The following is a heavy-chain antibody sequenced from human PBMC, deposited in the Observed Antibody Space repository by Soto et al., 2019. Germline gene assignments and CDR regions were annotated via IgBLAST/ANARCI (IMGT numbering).Heavy chain of an antibody. J-gene: IGHJ4*02. D-gene: IGHD3-16*01. V-gene: IGHV1-2*04. CDR3: ARAPRPYVGVCDY. CDR1: GYTVTGYY. Sequence: ASVKVSCKASGYTVTGYYMHWVRQAPGQGLEWMGWINPNSGGTNYAQKFQGWVTMTRDTSISTAYMELSRLRSDDTAVCYCARAPRPYVGVCDYWGQGTMVSVSS. CDR2: INPNSGGT.